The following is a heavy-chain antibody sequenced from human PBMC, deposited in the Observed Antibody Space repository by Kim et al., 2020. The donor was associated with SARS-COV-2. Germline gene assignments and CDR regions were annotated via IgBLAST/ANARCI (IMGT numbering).Heavy chain of an antibody. V-gene: IGHV3-30*02. CDR3: AKDPRIVGATPGDY. D-gene: IGHD1-26*01. J-gene: IGHJ4*02. Sequence: ADSVKGRVTTARDKSKNTLYLQMNSLRAEDTAVYYCAKDPRIVGATPGDYWGQGTLVTVSS.